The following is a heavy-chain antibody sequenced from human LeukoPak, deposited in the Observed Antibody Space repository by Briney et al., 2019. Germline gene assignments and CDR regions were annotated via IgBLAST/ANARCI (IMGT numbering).Heavy chain of an antibody. J-gene: IGHJ6*02. V-gene: IGHV4-34*01. D-gene: IGHD2-2*01. CDR2: INHSGST. CDR1: GGSFSGYY. CDR3: ARLDYCSSTSCYYYGMDV. Sequence: SETLSLTCAVHGGSFSGYYWSWIRQPPGKGLERIGEINHSGSTNYNPSLKSRVTISVDTSKNQFSLKLSSVTAADTAVYYCARLDYCSSTSCYYYGMDVWGQGTTVTVSS.